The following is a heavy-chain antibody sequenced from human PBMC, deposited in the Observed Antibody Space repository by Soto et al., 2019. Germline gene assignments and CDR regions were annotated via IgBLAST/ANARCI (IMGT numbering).Heavy chain of an antibody. D-gene: IGHD3-16*02. V-gene: IGHV4-39*02. CDR1: GGSISSSSYY. Sequence: SETLSLTCTVSGGSISSSSYYWGWIRQPPGKGLEWIGSVYYSGSTYYNPSLKSRVTISVDTSKNQFSLKLSSVTAADTAVYYFARDRFIIISLATKARPYWLDPSGQGTLVTVSA. CDR2: VYYSGST. J-gene: IGHJ5*02. CDR3: ARDRFIIISLATKARPYWLDP.